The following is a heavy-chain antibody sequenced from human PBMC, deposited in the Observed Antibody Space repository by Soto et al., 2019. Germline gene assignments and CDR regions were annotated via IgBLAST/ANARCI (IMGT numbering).Heavy chain of an antibody. V-gene: IGHV3-30*18. D-gene: IGHD6-13*01. CDR2: ISYDGSNK. CDR3: AKDMYSSSWYFDY. CDR1: GFTFSSYG. Sequence: QVQLVESGGGVVQPGRSLRLSCAASGFTFSSYGMHWVRQAPGKGLEWVAVISYDGSNKYYPDSVKGRFTISRDNSKNTLYLQMNSLRAEDTAVYYCAKDMYSSSWYFDYWGQGTLVTVSP. J-gene: IGHJ4*02.